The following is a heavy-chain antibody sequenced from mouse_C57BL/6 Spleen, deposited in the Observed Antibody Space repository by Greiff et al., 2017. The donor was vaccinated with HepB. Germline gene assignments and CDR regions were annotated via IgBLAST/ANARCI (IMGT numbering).Heavy chain of an antibody. CDR2: IYPETGGT. J-gene: IGHJ3*01. Sequence: QVQLQQSGAELVRPGASVTLSCKASGYTFTDYEMHWVKQTPVHGLEWIGAIYPETGGTAYNQKFKGKAILTADKSSSTAYMELRSLTSEDAAVYYCTRGTVVATGFADWGQGTLVTVSA. V-gene: IGHV1-15*01. D-gene: IGHD1-1*01. CDR3: TRGTVVATGFAD. CDR1: GYTFTDYE.